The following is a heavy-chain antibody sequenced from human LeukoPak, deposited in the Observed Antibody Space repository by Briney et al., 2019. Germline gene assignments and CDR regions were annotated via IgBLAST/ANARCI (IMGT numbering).Heavy chain of an antibody. Sequence: PGGSLRLSCAASGFTFSGSAMHWVRQASRKGLEWVGRIRSKANSYATAYAASVKGRFTISRDDSKNTAYLQMNSLKTEDTAVYYCTRHAAAAPFDYWGQGTLVTVSS. D-gene: IGHD6-13*01. CDR2: IRSKANSYAT. J-gene: IGHJ4*02. CDR3: TRHAAAAPFDY. CDR1: GFTFSGSA. V-gene: IGHV3-73*01.